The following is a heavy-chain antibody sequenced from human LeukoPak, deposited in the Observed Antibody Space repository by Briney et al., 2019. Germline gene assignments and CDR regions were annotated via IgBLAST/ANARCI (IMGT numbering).Heavy chain of an antibody. CDR3: ARDCSGGSCYPVAGMDV. CDR2: IYTSGST. CDR1: AASISSYY. J-gene: IGHJ6*02. V-gene: IGHV4-4*07. D-gene: IGHD2-15*01. Sequence: SATLSLTRTLAAASISSYYWSWVRQPAGKGLELIMRIYTSGSTNYNPSLKSRVTTSVDTSKNQFSLKLSSVTAAETAVYYCARDCSGGSCYPVAGMDVWGQGTTVTVSS.